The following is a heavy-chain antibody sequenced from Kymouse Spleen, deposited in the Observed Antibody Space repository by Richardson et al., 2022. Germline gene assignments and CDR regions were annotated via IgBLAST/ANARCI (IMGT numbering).Heavy chain of an antibody. CDR1: GGSFSGYY. CDR3: ARDSPYSSSSNYYYGMDV. Sequence: QVQLQQWGAGLLKPSETLSLTCAVYGGSFSGYYWSWIRQPPGKGLEWIGEINHSGSTNYNPSLKSRVTISVDTSKNQFSLKLSSVTAADTAVYYCARDSPYSSSSNYYYGMDVWGQGTTVTVSS. CDR2: INHSGST. J-gene: IGHJ6*02. V-gene: IGHV4-34*01. D-gene: IGHD6-6*01.